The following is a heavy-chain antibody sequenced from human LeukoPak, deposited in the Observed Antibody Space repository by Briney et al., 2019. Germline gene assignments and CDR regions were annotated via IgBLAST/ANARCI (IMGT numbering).Heavy chain of an antibody. CDR3: ARPMGYGSGSYYSYFDY. V-gene: IGHV4-34*01. CDR2: INHSGST. CDR1: GGSISSYY. J-gene: IGHJ4*02. Sequence: ASETLSLTCTVSGGSISSYYWSWIRQPPGKGLEWIGEINHSGSTNYNPSLKSRVTISVDTSKNQFSLKLSSVTAADTAVYYCARPMGYGSGSYYSYFDYWGQGTLVTVSS. D-gene: IGHD3-10*01.